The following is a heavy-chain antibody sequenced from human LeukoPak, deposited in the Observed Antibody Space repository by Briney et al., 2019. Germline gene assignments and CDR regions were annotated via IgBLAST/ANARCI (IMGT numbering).Heavy chain of an antibody. CDR2: IYYSGST. Sequence: SQTLSLTCTVSGDSIRSGGYYWNWIRQHPGKGLEWIGHIYYSGSTYYNPSLKSRVTMSVDTSKNQFSLKLSSVTAADTAVYYCAPGSTGGSRGSWFDPWGQGTLVTVSS. J-gene: IGHJ5*02. CDR1: GDSIRSGGYY. V-gene: IGHV4-31*03. D-gene: IGHD1-26*01. CDR3: APGSTGGSRGSWFDP.